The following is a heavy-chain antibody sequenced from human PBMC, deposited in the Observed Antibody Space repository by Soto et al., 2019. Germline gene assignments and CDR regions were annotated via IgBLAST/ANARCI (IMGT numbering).Heavy chain of an antibody. Sequence: ASVEVSCKASGYTFINNAITWVRQAPGQGLEWMGWISTENGNTNYAQNLQSRVILTRDRSTNTAYMELRSLRPEDTATYYCATDNSSGTFDNWGQGALVTVSS. CDR2: ISTENGNT. D-gene: IGHD3-22*01. CDR1: GYTFINNA. CDR3: ATDNSSGTFDN. V-gene: IGHV1-18*04. J-gene: IGHJ4*02.